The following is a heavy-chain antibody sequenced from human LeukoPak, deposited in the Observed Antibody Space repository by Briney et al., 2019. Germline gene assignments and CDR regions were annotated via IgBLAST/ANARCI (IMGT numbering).Heavy chain of an antibody. V-gene: IGHV3-30*18. CDR3: AKEGDLWFGEVQGPGFGYVGADGMDL. D-gene: IGHD3-10*01. CDR1: GFTFSSYG. Sequence: GGSLRLSCAASGFTFSSYGMHWVRQAPGKGLEWMAVISYDGSNKYYADSVKGRFTISRDNSNNAVYLQMHSVRAEDTAVYYCAKEGDLWFGEVQGPGFGYVGADGMDLWGKGATVTVSS. J-gene: IGHJ6*04. CDR2: ISYDGSNK.